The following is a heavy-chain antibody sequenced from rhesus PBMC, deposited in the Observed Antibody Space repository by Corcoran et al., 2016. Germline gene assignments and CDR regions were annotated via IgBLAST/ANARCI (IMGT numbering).Heavy chain of an antibody. V-gene: IGHV2S1*01. CDR2: SYWYEDK. D-gene: IGHD6-31*01. Sequence: QVTLKESGPALVKPTQTLPLTCPFSGFSLRTRGMGVGWIRHPPGKALDWLASSYWYEDKYYSTAQKSRRNIYKDTSKNQVVLTMTNMDPVDTATDYCARSRGGSGWYLGYNSLDVWGRGVLVTVSS. J-gene: IGHJ5-2*02. CDR1: GFSLRTRGMG. CDR3: ARSRGGSGWYLGYNSLDV.